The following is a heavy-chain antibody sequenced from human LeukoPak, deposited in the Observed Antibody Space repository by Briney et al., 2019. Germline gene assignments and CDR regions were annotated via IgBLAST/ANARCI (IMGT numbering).Heavy chain of an antibody. V-gene: IGHV4-39*01. D-gene: IGHD6-19*01. J-gene: IGHJ4*02. Sequence: PSETLSLTCTVSGGSISSSSYYWGWIRQPPGKGLEWIGSIYYSGSTYYNPSLKSRVTISVDTSKNQFSLKLSSVTAADTAVYYCARFVRSDLYYLAYWGQGTLVTVS. CDR1: GGSISSSSYY. CDR2: IYYSGST. CDR3: ARFVRSDLYYLAY.